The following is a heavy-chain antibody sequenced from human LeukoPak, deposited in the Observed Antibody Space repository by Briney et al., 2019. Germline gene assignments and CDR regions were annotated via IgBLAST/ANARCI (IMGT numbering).Heavy chain of an antibody. D-gene: IGHD2-15*01. CDR3: ARDVRVVAVTRRRTPYNWFDP. J-gene: IGHJ5*02. CDR2: IYYSGST. V-gene: IGHV4-39*07. Sequence: SETLSLTCTVSGGSISSSSYYWGWIRQPPGKGLEWIGSIYYSGSTYYNPSLKSRVTISVDTSKNQFSLKLSSVTATDTAVYYCARDVRVVAVTRRRTPYNWFDPWGQRTLVTVSS. CDR1: GGSISSSSYY.